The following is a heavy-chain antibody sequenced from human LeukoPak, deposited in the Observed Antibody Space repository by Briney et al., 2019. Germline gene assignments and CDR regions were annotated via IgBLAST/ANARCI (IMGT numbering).Heavy chain of an antibody. CDR1: GFTFRSYS. J-gene: IGHJ3*02. D-gene: IGHD3-22*01. Sequence: PGGSLRLSCAASGFTFRSYSMHWVRQAPGKGLEWFSYISSTSSTIYYADSVKGRFTISRDNAKNSLYLQMNRQRQVDTAVYYCARAAPYYYDSSGYSAFDSWGQGTMVTVSA. CDR3: ARAAPYYYDSSGYSAFDS. V-gene: IGHV3-48*02. CDR2: ISSTSSTI.